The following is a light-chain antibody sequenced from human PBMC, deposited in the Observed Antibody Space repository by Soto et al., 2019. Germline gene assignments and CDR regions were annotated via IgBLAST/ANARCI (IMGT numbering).Light chain of an antibody. CDR3: CSFAGSNTFV. CDR2: EGS. CDR1: SSDVGSYNL. V-gene: IGLV2-23*03. J-gene: IGLJ1*01. Sequence: QSALTQPASVSGSPGQSITLSCTGTSSDVGSYNLVSWYQQHPGKAPKLMIYEGSKRPSGLSNRFSGSKSGNTASLTISGLQAEDEADYYCCSFAGSNTFVFGNGTKLTVL.